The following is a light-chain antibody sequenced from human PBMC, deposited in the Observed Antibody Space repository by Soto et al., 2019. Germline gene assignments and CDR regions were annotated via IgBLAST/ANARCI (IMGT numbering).Light chain of an antibody. CDR3: ASYAGGNQV. CDR1: SSDVGRYDF. V-gene: IGLV2-8*01. J-gene: IGLJ1*01. CDR2: EVT. Sequence: QSALTQPPSASGSPGQSVTISCTGTSSDVGRYDFVSWYQHHPGKVPKLMIYEVTTRPSGVPDRFSGSKSGNTASLTVSGLLPEDDADYYCASYAGGNQVFGTGTKVTVL.